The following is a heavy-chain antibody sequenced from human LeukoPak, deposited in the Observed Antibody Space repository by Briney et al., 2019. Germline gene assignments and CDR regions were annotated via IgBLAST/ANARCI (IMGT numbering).Heavy chain of an antibody. J-gene: IGHJ3*02. CDR2: IIPILGIA. CDR1: GGTFSSYA. V-gene: IGHV1-69*04. D-gene: IGHD3-16*01. CDR3: ARGWWQVMITFSAFDI. Sequence: GASVKVSCKASGGTFSSYAISWVRQAPGQGLEWMGRIIPILGIANYAQKFQGRVTITADKSTSTAYMELSRLRSDDTAVYYCARGWWQVMITFSAFDIWGQGTMVTVSS.